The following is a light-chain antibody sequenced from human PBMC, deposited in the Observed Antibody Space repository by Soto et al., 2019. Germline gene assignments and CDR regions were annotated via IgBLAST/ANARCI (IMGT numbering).Light chain of an antibody. CDR1: QNIGTN. CDR2: RAS. CDR3: QRQNGWPIT. J-gene: IGKJ5*01. Sequence: EMLMTQSPATLSVSPGERATLSCRASQNIGTNLAWYQQQPGQAPSLLIYRASTRAPGVPARFSGSGSGTDFTLAISSLQSEDFGVYYCQRQNGWPITFGQGTRLEIK. V-gene: IGKV3-15*01.